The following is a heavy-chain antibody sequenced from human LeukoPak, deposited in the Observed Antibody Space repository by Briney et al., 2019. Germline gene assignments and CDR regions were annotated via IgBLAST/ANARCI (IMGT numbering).Heavy chain of an antibody. Sequence: PGGSLRLSCAASGFTFGNYAMSWVRQAPGKGLEWVSGISGSGGTTYHADSVKGRFTISRDNAENSLYLQMNSLRVEDTAVYYCAARSSGNPYFWGQGTLVTVSS. J-gene: IGHJ4*02. CDR1: GFTFGNYA. CDR2: ISGSGGTT. V-gene: IGHV3-23*01. CDR3: AARSSGNPYF. D-gene: IGHD1-26*01.